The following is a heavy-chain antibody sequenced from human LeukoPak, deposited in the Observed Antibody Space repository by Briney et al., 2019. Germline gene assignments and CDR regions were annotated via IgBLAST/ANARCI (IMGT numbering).Heavy chain of an antibody. Sequence: GESLKISCKGSGYSLTSYWIGWVRQMPGKGLEWMGIIYPGDSDTRYSPSFQGQVTISADKSISTAYLQWSSLKASDTAMYYCASSVGYYDSSGYLDYWGQGTLVTVSS. J-gene: IGHJ4*02. D-gene: IGHD3-22*01. CDR1: GYSLTSYW. CDR3: ASSVGYYDSSGYLDY. CDR2: IYPGDSDT. V-gene: IGHV5-51*01.